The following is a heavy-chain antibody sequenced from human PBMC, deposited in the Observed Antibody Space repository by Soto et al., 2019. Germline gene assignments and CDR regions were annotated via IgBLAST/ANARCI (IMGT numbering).Heavy chain of an antibody. Sequence: QVHLVQSGAEVRKHGASGKVSCKGSGYTFTSYDIDWVRQAPGQGLEWMGWISAHNDNTNYAQKVQGRGTVTRDTSTSTAYMELRKLRSDDTAVYYCARGRYGDYWGQGALVTVSS. CDR1: GYTFTSYD. V-gene: IGHV1-18*01. J-gene: IGHJ4*02. D-gene: IGHD1-1*01. CDR3: ARGRYGDY. CDR2: ISAHNDNT.